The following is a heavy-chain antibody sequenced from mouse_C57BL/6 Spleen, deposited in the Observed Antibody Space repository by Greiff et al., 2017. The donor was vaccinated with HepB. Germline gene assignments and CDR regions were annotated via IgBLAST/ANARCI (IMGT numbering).Heavy chain of an antibody. Sequence: VQRVESGAELVKPGASVKISCKASGYAFSSYWMNWVKQRPGKGLEWIGQIYPGDGDTNYNGKFKGKATLTADKSSSTAYMQLSSLTSEDSAVYFCARNDYDGFDYWGQGTTLTVSS. CDR2: IYPGDGDT. V-gene: IGHV1-80*01. CDR1: GYAFSSYW. J-gene: IGHJ2*01. CDR3: ARNDYDGFDY. D-gene: IGHD2-4*01.